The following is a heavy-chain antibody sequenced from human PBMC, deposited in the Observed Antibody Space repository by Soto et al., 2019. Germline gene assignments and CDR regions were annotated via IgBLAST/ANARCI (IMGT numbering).Heavy chain of an antibody. D-gene: IGHD2-21*02. CDR2: IHYSGSI. CDR3: AREYDGGDRDYYGLDV. CDR1: GGSISYEYYH. J-gene: IGHJ6*02. Sequence: QVQLQQSGPGLVKPSQTLSLTCTVSGGSISYEYYHWTWIRQSPGKGLEWIGYIHYSGSIIYNPSFKSRVTISVDTSKNQCSLQLSSVTAADTAVYFCAREYDGGDRDYYGLDVWGQGTTVTVSS. V-gene: IGHV4-30-4*08.